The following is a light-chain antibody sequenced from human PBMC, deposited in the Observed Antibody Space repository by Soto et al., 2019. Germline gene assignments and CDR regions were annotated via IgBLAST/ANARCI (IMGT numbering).Light chain of an antibody. CDR2: DAS. J-gene: IGKJ4*01. CDR1: QSLSSS. CDR3: QQRSKWPFSRT. Sequence: EIVLTQSPATLSLSPGERATLSCRASQSLSSSLAWYQQKPGQAPRLLIYDASNRATGVPVRFSGSGSGTDFTLTISSLEPEDFAVYYCQQRSKWPFSRTFGGGTKVEIK. V-gene: IGKV3-11*01.